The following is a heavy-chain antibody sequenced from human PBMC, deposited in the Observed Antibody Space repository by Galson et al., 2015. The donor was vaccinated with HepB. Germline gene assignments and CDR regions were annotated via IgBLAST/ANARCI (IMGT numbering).Heavy chain of an antibody. CDR2: ITGTGGGT. V-gene: IGHV3-23*01. CDR1: GITFSSYA. J-gene: IGHJ4*02. CDR3: ARVGWVTSRNIGY. Sequence: SLRLSCAASGITFSSYALSWVRQAPGKGLEWVSAITGTGGGTYYADSVKGRFTISRDNVKNSLYLQMNSLRAEDTAVYYCARVGWVTSRNIGYWGQGTLVTVSS. D-gene: IGHD2-21*02.